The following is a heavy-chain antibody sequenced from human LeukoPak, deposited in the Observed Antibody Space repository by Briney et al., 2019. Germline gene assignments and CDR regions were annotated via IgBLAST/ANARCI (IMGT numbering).Heavy chain of an antibody. D-gene: IGHD6-6*01. CDR1: GGSISSSSYY. V-gene: IGHV4-39*07. CDR2: TYYSGST. J-gene: IGHJ4*02. CDR3: ARDLGSSSGYWDY. Sequence: SETLSLTCTVSGGSISSSSYYWGWIRQPPGKGLEWIGSTYYSGSTYYNPSLKSRVTISVDTSKNQFSLKLSSVTAADTAVYYCARDLGSSSGYWDYWGQGTLVTVSS.